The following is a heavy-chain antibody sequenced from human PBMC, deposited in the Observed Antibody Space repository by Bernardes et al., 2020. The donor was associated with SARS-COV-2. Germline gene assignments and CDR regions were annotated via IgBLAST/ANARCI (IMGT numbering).Heavy chain of an antibody. D-gene: IGHD3-22*01. CDR1: GVSVDIGSYY. J-gene: IGHJ6*02. CDR3: ASPQFLLRGGYGMDV. CDR2: IYNSGST. V-gene: IGHV4-61*01. Sequence: SETLSLTCTVSGVSVDIGSYYWNWFRQPPGKGLEWIGDIYNSGSTKYNPSLKNRVTISLDTTNNQFSLTLSSVTAADTAVYYCASPQFLLRGGYGMDVWGQGTTVTVS.